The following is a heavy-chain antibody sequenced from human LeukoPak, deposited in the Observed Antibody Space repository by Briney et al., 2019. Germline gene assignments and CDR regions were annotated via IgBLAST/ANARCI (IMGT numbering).Heavy chain of an antibody. J-gene: IGHJ5*02. Sequence: ASVKVSCKASGYTFTGYYIHWVRQAPGQGLEWMGWISAYNGNTNYAQKLQGRVTMTTDTSTSTAYMELRSLRSDDTAVYYCARDFGPYTTVTTGDNWFDPWGQGTLVTVSS. CDR1: GYTFTGYY. CDR3: ARDFGPYTTVTTGDNWFDP. D-gene: IGHD4-17*01. CDR2: ISAYNGNT. V-gene: IGHV1-18*04.